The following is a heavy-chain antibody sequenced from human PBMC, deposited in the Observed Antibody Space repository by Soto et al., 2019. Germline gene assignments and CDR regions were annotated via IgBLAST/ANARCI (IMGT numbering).Heavy chain of an antibody. CDR1: GGSVSSGSYY. V-gene: IGHV4-61*01. CDR3: ASELITMVRGVIISTGMDV. J-gene: IGHJ6*02. CDR2: IYYSGST. D-gene: IGHD3-10*01. Sequence: SETLSLTCTVSGGSVSSGSYYWSWIRQPPGKGLEWIGYIYYSGSTNYNPSLKSRVTISVDTSKNQFSLKLSSVTAADTAVDYGASELITMVRGVIISTGMDVWGQGTTVT.